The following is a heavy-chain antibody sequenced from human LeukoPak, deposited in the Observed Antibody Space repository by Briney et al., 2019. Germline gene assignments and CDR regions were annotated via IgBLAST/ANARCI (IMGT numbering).Heavy chain of an antibody. J-gene: IGHJ4*02. CDR3: ARIAGGYYDSSGYYFPLYYFDY. CDR2: ISSSSSYI. CDR1: GFTFSSYS. V-gene: IGHV3-21*04. D-gene: IGHD3-22*01. Sequence: PGGSLRLSCAASGFTFSSYSMNWVRQAPGKGLEWVSSISSSSSYIYYADSVKGRFTISRDNSKNTLYLQMNSLRAEDTAVYYCARIAGGYYDSSGYYFPLYYFDYWGQGTLVTVSS.